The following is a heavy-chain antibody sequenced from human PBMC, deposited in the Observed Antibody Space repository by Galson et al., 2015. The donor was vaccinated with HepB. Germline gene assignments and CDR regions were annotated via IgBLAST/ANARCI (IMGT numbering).Heavy chain of an antibody. CDR3: ARTVNVYNYELFY. Sequence: CKASGSSFTSYGITWVRQAPGQGLEWKGWISTYNGDTNYAQKLQGRVTMTTDASTRTAHMELRSLRSDDTAIYYCARTVNVYNYELFYWGQGTLVTVSS. J-gene: IGHJ4*02. D-gene: IGHD5-24*01. CDR1: GSSFTSYG. V-gene: IGHV1-18*04. CDR2: ISTYNGDT.